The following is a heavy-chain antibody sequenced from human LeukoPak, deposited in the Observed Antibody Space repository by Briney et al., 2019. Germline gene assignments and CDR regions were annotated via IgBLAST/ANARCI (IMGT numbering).Heavy chain of an antibody. Sequence: PGGCLRLSCAASGFTFSDFYMSWIRQAPGKGLEWVSSISSTGSVIYYTDSVKGRFTISRDNSKNTLYLQMNSLRAEDTAVYYCARLTVTGGYPDYWGQGTLVTVSS. CDR3: ARLTVTGGYPDY. V-gene: IGHV3-11*01. CDR1: GFTFSDFY. J-gene: IGHJ4*02. D-gene: IGHD5-12*01. CDR2: ISSTGSVI.